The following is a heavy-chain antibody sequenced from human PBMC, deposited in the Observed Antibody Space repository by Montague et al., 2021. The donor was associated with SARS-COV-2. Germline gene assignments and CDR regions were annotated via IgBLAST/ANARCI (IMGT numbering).Heavy chain of an antibody. D-gene: IGHD1-7*01. CDR2: ISYDGSNK. CDR1: GFTFSSYA. J-gene: IGHJ6*02. Sequence: SLRLSCAASGFTFSSYAMHWVRQAPGKGLEWVAVISYDGSNKYYADSVKGRFTISGDNSKNTLYLQMNSLRAEDTAVYYCARDKGLERITGTHGFGYYYGMDVWGQGTTVTVSS. V-gene: IGHV3-30-3*01. CDR3: ARDKGLERITGTHGFGYYYGMDV.